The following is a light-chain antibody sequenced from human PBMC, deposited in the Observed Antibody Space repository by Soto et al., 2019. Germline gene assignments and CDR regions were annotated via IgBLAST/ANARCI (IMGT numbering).Light chain of an antibody. CDR2: GAF. CDR3: QQRSKWPLWT. Sequence: EIVLTQSPGTLSLSPGERATLSCRASQSIRSNYLAWYQQKPGQAPRFLIYGAFSRATGIPDRFSGGGSGTDFTLTISSLEPEDFAVYYCQQRSKWPLWTFGQGTKVDI. CDR1: QSIRSNY. V-gene: IGKV3D-20*02. J-gene: IGKJ1*01.